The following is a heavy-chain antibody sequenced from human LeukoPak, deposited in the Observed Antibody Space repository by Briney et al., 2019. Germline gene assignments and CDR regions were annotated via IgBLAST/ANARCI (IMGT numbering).Heavy chain of an antibody. Sequence: GRSLRLSCAASGFTFSSYGIHWVRQAPGKGLEWVAVIWYDGTNKYYADSVKGRFTISRDNSNNTLYLQMNSLRAEDTAVYYCAKDRGSSWYPDFDYWGQGTLVTVSS. CDR3: AKDRGSSWYPDFDY. CDR1: GFTFSSYG. CDR2: IWYDGTNK. D-gene: IGHD6-13*01. J-gene: IGHJ4*02. V-gene: IGHV3-33*06.